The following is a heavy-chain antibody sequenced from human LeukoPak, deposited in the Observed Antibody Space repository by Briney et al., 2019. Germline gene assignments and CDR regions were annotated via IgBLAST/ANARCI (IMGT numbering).Heavy chain of an antibody. D-gene: IGHD1-26*01. CDR1: GFTFSSYG. V-gene: IGHV3-23*01. CDR3: AKDSLRERIVGSTTRGVNDY. CDR2: ISGSSGSI. J-gene: IGHJ4*02. Sequence: SGGSLRLSCAASGFTFSSYGMSWVRQAPGKGLEWVSSISGSSGSIHYADSVKGRFTISRDNSKNTLYLQMNSLRGEDTAVYYCAKDSLRERIVGSTTRGVNDYWGQGTLVTVSS.